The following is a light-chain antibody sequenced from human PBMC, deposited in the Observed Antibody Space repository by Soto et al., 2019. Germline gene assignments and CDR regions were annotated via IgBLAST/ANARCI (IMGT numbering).Light chain of an antibody. J-gene: IGKJ2*01. CDR1: HSVSNN. Sequence: EIVMTHSPATLSVSPGERATLSCRASHSVSNNLAWYQQKPGQAPRLLIYGASTRSTAIPARFSGSGSGTEFTLTISSLQSEDFAVDFCQQYDNWPYTFGQGTKLEIK. CDR3: QQYDNWPYT. V-gene: IGKV3-15*01. CDR2: GAS.